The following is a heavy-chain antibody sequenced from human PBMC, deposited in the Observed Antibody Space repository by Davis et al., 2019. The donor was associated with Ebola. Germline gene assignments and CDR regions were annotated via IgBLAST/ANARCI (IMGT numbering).Heavy chain of an antibody. J-gene: IGHJ1*01. Sequence: PSETLSLTCTVSGGSISGYYWNWIRQPPGKGLEWIGYIYYSGSTNYNPSLKSRVTISVDTSKNQLSLRLSAVTAADTALYYCARDIDFWTHWGQGTLVTVSS. D-gene: IGHD3-3*01. V-gene: IGHV4-59*01. CDR3: ARDIDFWTH. CDR1: GGSISGYY. CDR2: IYYSGST.